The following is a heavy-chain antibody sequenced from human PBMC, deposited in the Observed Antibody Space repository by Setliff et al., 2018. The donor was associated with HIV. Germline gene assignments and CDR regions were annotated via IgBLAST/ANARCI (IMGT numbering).Heavy chain of an antibody. CDR2: IYQTGST. D-gene: IGHD4-17*01. J-gene: IGHJ4*02. Sequence: SETLSLTCSVSGYSISSGYYWGWIRQSPGKGLEWIGSIYQTGSTYYNPSFKSRVTVSLDTSRNQFSLKLRSVTAADTAVYYCARFEVTTVTTRDYWGQGTLVTVSS. CDR1: GYSISSGYY. CDR3: ARFEVTTVTTRDY. V-gene: IGHV4-38-2*02.